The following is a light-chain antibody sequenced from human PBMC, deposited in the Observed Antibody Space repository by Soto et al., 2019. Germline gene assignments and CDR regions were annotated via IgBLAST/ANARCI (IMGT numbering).Light chain of an antibody. Sequence: EIVLTQSPATLSLSPGEIATLSCMASQRVASNLAWYQQKPGQAPRPLISAASRRATGVPDRFSGSGSGTDFTLTISRLEPEDFAVYYCQQYGSLTWTFGQGTKVDI. V-gene: IGKV3-20*01. CDR1: QRVASN. CDR3: QQYGSLTWT. CDR2: AAS. J-gene: IGKJ1*01.